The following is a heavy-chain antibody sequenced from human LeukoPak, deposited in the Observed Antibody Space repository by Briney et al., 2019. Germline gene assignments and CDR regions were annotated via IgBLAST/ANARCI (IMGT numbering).Heavy chain of an antibody. V-gene: IGHV4-34*01. CDR1: GGSFSGYY. CDR2: INHSGST. J-gene: IGHJ4*02. D-gene: IGHD3-16*01. Sequence: PSETLSLTCAVYGGSFSGYYWSWIRQPPGKGLEWIGEINHSGSTNYNPSLKSRVTISVDTSKNQFSLKLSSVTAADTAVYYCARGGEVMNPEPLFDYWGQGTLVTVSS. CDR3: ARGGEVMNPEPLFDY.